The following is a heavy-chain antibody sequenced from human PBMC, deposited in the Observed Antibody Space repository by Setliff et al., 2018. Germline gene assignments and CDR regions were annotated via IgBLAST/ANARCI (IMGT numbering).Heavy chain of an antibody. V-gene: IGHV4-61*09. CDR2: VYVGGNN. CDR3: ARASVVHAIAVGY. D-gene: IGHD2-15*01. Sequence: TLSLTCTVSGVSIANTASYWSWIRQPAGKTLEWIGQVYVGGNNYYNPSFESRVSISVDRSNNQFSLKLNSVTAADTAVYYCARASVVHAIAVGYWGQGTLVTVSS. J-gene: IGHJ4*02. CDR1: GVSIANTASY.